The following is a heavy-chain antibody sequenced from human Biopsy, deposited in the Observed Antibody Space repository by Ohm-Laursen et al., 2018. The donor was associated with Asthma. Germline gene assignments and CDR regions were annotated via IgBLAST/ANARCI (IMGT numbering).Heavy chain of an antibody. CDR1: GGTFNTYV. D-gene: IGHD2-2*01. V-gene: IGHV1-69*01. Sequence: PSESLSCKSLGGTFNTYVIGWVRQAPGHGREWMGGSNSVFGTTTYPQKFQDRVTITADDSTSTVYMELSSLRSEDTAVYYCARKAGSCISRTCYSLDFWGQGTLVTVSS. CDR2: SNSVFGTT. J-gene: IGHJ4*02. CDR3: ARKAGSCISRTCYSLDF.